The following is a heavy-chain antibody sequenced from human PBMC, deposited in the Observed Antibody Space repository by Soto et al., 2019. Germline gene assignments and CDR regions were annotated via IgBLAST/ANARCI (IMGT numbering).Heavy chain of an antibody. J-gene: IGHJ5*02. CDR3: AKLGSADYDYIWGSYRRVEWYWFDP. CDR2: ISYDGSNK. D-gene: IGHD3-16*02. Sequence: GGSLRLSCAASGFTFSSYGMHWVRQAPGKGLEWVAVISYDGSNKYYADSVKGRFTISRDNSKNTLYLQMNSLRAEDTAVYYCAKLGSADYDYIWGSYRRVEWYWFDPWGQGTLVTVSS. V-gene: IGHV3-30*18. CDR1: GFTFSSYG.